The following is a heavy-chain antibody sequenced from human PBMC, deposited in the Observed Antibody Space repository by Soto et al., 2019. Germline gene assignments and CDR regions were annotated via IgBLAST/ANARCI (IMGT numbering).Heavy chain of an antibody. CDR3: AKGSGPYRPYYFDY. V-gene: IGHV3-23*01. Sequence: GGSLRLSCAASGFTFSSYAMSWVRQAPGKGLEWVSAITGSGGDTYYADSVKGRFTLSRDNSKNTLYLEMSSLRAEDTAVYYCAKGSGPYRPYYFDYWGQGTLVTV. CDR2: ITGSGGDT. CDR1: GFTFSSYA. D-gene: IGHD6-25*01. J-gene: IGHJ4*02.